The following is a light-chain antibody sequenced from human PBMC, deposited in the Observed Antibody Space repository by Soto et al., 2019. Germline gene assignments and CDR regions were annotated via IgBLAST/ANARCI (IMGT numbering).Light chain of an antibody. CDR3: TSYTDTSVYV. CDR1: ISDFGGYNY. V-gene: IGLV2-14*01. J-gene: IGLJ1*01. Sequence: QSALTQPASASGSPGQSISISCTGTISDFGGYNYVSWYQQQPRKTPNLLIYEVTNRHSAVSSRFSASKSGNTASLTISGLQAEDEADYYCTSYTDTSVYVFGTGTKVTVL. CDR2: EVT.